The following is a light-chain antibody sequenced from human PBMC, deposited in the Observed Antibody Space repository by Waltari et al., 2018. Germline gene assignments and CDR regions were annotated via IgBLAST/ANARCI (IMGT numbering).Light chain of an antibody. CDR2: IIS. V-gene: IGKV3-20*01. J-gene: IGKJ2*01. CDR1: QNINSRF. CDR3: QQYGTSPYT. Sequence: EIVLTQSPGTLSLSPGERATLSCRASQNINSRFLAWYQQKPGQAPRLLMYIISSRATGLPDRFSGSVSGTDFTLTISRLEPEDFAVYYCQQYGTSPYTFGQGTKLE.